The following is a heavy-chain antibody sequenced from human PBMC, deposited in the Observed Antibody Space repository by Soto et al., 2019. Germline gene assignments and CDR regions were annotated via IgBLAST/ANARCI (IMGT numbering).Heavy chain of an antibody. D-gene: IGHD3-3*01. Sequence: QVQLQESGPGLVKPSETLSLTCTVSGDSVRSRNYYWSWIRQAPGTGLEWIGYVYDSVNYASRRTNYNPSLKSRVSIPRATTKNQFSLNLTSVTAADTAVYYCARESDFWDDAYMRTFDIWGQGTKVTVSS. CDR3: ARESDFWDDAYMRTFDI. CDR2: VYDSVNYASRRT. V-gene: IGHV4-61*01. CDR1: GDSVRSRNYY. J-gene: IGHJ3*02.